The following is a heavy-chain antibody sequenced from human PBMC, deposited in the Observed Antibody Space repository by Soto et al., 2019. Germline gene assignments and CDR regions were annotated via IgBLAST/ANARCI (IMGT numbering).Heavy chain of an antibody. CDR3: ARDPRGNWNANFDY. D-gene: IGHD1-1*01. J-gene: IGHJ4*02. CDR2: IDGDGTTA. V-gene: IGHV3-74*01. CDR1: GFALSTSR. Sequence: GSLRLSCAASGFALSTSRMHWVRQAPGKGLVWVSHIDGDGTTANYADSVKGRFTISSDHAMNTVYLQMNSLRAEDTAVYYCARDPRGNWNANFDYWGQGTLVTVSS.